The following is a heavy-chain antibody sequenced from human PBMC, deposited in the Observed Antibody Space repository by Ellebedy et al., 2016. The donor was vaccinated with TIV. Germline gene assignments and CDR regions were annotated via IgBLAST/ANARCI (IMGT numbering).Heavy chain of an antibody. CDR3: ARVNPAVAAAFDY. Sequence: SVKVSXXASGGTFSSYAISWVRQAPGQGLEWMGRIIPILGIANYAQKFQGRVTITADKSTSTAYMELSSLRSEDTAVYYCARVNPAVAAAFDYWGQGTLVTVSS. CDR2: IIPILGIA. CDR1: GGTFSSYA. V-gene: IGHV1-69*04. J-gene: IGHJ4*02. D-gene: IGHD6-19*01.